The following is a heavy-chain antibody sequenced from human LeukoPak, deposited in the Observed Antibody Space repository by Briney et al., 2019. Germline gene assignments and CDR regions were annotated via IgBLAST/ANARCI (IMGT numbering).Heavy chain of an antibody. J-gene: IGHJ4*02. CDR1: GYTLTELS. Sequence: ASVKVSCKVSGYTLTELSMHWVRQAPGKGLEWMGGFDPEDGETIYAQKFQGRVTMTEDTSTDTAYMELSSLRSEDTAVYYCATPGTSSWYLYIFDYWGQGTLVTVSS. CDR2: FDPEDGET. CDR3: ATPGTSSWYLYIFDY. D-gene: IGHD6-13*01. V-gene: IGHV1-24*01.